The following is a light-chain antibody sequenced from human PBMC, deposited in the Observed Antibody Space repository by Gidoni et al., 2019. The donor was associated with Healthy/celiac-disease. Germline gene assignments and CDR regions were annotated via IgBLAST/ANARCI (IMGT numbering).Light chain of an antibody. CDR2: GAS. J-gene: IGKJ1*01. V-gene: IGKV3-15*01. Sequence: EIVMTQSPATLSVSPGERATLSCRASQSVSINLAWYQQKPGQAPRLLIYGASTRATGIPARFSGSWSGTEFTLTISSLQSEDFAVYYCQQYNNWPWTFGQGTKVEIK. CDR3: QQYNNWPWT. CDR1: QSVSIN.